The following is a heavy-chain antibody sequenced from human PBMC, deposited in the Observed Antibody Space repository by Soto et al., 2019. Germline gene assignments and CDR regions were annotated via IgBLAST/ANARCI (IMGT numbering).Heavy chain of an antibody. J-gene: IGHJ6*02. Sequence: PSETLSLTCAVYGGAFSGYYWRWIRQPPGKGLEWIGEINHSGSTNYNPSLKSRVTISVDTSKNQLSLKLSSVTDADTAVYYSARGSGDYDFWSGYYYYYYGMDVWGQGTTVP. CDR3: ARGSGDYDFWSGYYYYYYGMDV. V-gene: IGHV4-34*01. D-gene: IGHD3-3*01. CDR2: INHSGST. CDR1: GGAFSGYY.